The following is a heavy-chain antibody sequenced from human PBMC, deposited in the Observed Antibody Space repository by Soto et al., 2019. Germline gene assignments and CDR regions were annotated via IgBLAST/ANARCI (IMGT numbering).Heavy chain of an antibody. D-gene: IGHD4-17*01. CDR3: AKNRGQVTTSWHFDY. J-gene: IGHJ4*02. CDR1: GFTFSGYA. CDR2: IHGGGNSA. V-gene: IGHV3-23*01. Sequence: GGSLRLSCAASGFTFSGYAMSWVRQAPGKWLEWISVIHGGGNSAYYADSVKGRFTISRDNSKNTLYLQMSSLRGEDTAVYYCAKNRGQVTTSWHFDYWGQET.